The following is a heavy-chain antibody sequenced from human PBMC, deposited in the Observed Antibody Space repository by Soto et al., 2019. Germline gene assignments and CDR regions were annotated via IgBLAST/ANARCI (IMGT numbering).Heavy chain of an antibody. Sequence: SVKVSCKASGGTFSSYAISWVRQAPGQGLEWMGGIIPIFGTANYAQKFQGRVTITADESTSTAYMELSSLRSEDTAVYYCARDDLPGIASAGTSYYYGMDVWGQGTTVTVSS. J-gene: IGHJ6*02. D-gene: IGHD6-13*01. CDR1: GGTFSSYA. V-gene: IGHV1-69*13. CDR3: ARDDLPGIASAGTSYYYGMDV. CDR2: IIPIFGTA.